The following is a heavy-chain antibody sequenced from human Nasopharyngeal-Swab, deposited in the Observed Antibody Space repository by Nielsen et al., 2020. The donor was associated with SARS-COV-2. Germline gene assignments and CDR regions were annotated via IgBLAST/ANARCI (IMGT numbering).Heavy chain of an antibody. Sequence: GESLKISCAASGFTFSSYTMNWVRQAPGKGLEWVSSVTTSGNYIYYADSVKGRFTISRDNAKNSLYLQMNSLRAEDTAVYFCARVRYSSSWSSNAMDVWGKGTTVTFSS. CDR3: ARVRYSSSWSSNAMDV. J-gene: IGHJ6*04. D-gene: IGHD6-13*01. CDR2: VTTSGNYI. V-gene: IGHV3-21*01. CDR1: GFTFSSYT.